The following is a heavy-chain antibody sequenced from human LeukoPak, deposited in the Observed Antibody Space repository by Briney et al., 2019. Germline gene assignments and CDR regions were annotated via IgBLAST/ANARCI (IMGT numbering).Heavy chain of an antibody. Sequence: SETLSLTCAVYGGSFSGYYWSWIRQPPGKGLEWIGGINHSGSTNYNPSLKSRVTISVDTSKNQFSLKLSSVTAADTAVYYCARGPGIVVVPAASRAFDIWGQGTMVTVSS. CDR2: INHSGST. J-gene: IGHJ3*02. CDR1: GGSFSGYY. CDR3: ARGPGIVVVPAASRAFDI. V-gene: IGHV4-34*01. D-gene: IGHD2-2*01.